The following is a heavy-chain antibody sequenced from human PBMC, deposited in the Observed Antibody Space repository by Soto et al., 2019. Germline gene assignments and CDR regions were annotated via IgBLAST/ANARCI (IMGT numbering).Heavy chain of an antibody. J-gene: IGHJ4*02. CDR2: IDYSGGNT. CDR3: AKDATRTSGWYDFDY. Sequence: EVQLLESGGGLVQPGGSLRLSCAASGFTFSSLAMGWVRQAPGKGLEWVSVIDYSGGNTYYTDSVKGRFTISRDNSKKMLYLQMNSLRAEDTALYYCAKDATRTSGWYDFDYWGQGALVTVSS. CDR1: GFTFSSLA. D-gene: IGHD6-19*01. V-gene: IGHV3-23*01.